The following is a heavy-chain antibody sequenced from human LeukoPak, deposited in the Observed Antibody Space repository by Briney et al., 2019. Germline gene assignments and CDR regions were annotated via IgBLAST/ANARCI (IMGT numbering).Heavy chain of an antibody. CDR2: IYYSGST. CDR3: ARRSMVRTVGYYYGMDV. V-gene: IGHV4-59*08. Sequence: KSSETLSLTCTVSGGSISSDYWSWIRQPPGKGLEWIGYIYYSGSTSYNPSLRSRATIPVDTSKKQFSLKLSSVTAADTAAYYCARRSMVRTVGYYYGMDVWGQGTTVTVSS. D-gene: IGHD4/OR15-4a*01. CDR1: GGSISSDY. J-gene: IGHJ6*02.